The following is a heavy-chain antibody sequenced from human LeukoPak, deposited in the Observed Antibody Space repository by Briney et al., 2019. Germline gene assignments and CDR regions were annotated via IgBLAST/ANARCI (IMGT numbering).Heavy chain of an antibody. CDR2: INPNSGGT. J-gene: IGHJ4*02. D-gene: IGHD1-7*01. Sequence: GASVKVSCKASGGTFSSYAISWVRQAPGQGLEWMGRINPNSGGTNYAQKFQGRVTMTRDTSISTAYMELSRLRSDDTAVYYCANEPLITGTASHWGQGTLVTVSS. CDR1: GGTFSSYA. V-gene: IGHV1-2*06. CDR3: ANEPLITGTASH.